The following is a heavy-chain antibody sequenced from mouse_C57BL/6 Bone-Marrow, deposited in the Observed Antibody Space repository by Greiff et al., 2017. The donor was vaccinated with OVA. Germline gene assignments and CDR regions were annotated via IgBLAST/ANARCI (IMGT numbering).Heavy chain of an antibody. CDR3: AIYDGYLYYFDY. V-gene: IGHV1-42*01. CDR2: INPSTGGT. J-gene: IGHJ2*01. CDR1: GYSFTGYY. Sequence: EVQLQHSGPELVKPGASVKISCKASGYSFTGYYMNWVKQSPEKSLEWIGEINPSTGGTTYNQKFKAKATLTVDKSSSTAYMQLKSLTSEDSAVYYCAIYDGYLYYFDYWGQGTTLTVSS. D-gene: IGHD2-3*01.